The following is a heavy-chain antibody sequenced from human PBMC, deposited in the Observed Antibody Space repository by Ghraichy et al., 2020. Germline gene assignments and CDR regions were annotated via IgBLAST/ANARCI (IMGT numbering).Heavy chain of an antibody. D-gene: IGHD7-27*01. CDR3: AHSLHENWDWYFDL. Sequence: SETLSLTCAVYGGSFSGYYWSWIRQPPGKGLEWIGEINHSGSTNYNPSLKSRVTISVDTSKNQFSLKLSSVTAADTAVYYCAHSLHENWDWYFDLWGRGTLVTVSS. V-gene: IGHV4-34*01. CDR1: GGSFSGYY. CDR2: INHSGST. J-gene: IGHJ2*01.